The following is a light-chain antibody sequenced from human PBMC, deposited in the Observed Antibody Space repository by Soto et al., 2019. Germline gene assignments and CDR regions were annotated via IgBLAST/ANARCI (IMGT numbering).Light chain of an antibody. Sequence: DIQMTQSPSSLSASVGDRVTITCRASQSISSYLNWYQQKPGKAPKLLIFAASTLQGGVPSRFSGSGSGTDFTLTISSLQPEDFVTYYCQQSHSITLTFGGGTKVEIK. J-gene: IGKJ4*01. V-gene: IGKV1-39*01. CDR3: QQSHSITLT. CDR2: AAS. CDR1: QSISSY.